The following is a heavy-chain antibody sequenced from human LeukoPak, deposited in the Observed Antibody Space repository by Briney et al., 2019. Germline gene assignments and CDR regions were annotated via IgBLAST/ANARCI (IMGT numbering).Heavy chain of an antibody. J-gene: IGHJ4*02. Sequence: PGGSLRLSCAASGFTFSSYSMNWVRQAPGKGLEWVSAISGSGGSTYYADSVKGRFTISRGNSKNTLYLQMNSLRAEDTAVYYCAKERTTPRGGDFDYWGQGTLVTVSS. CDR2: ISGSGGST. CDR1: GFTFSSYS. V-gene: IGHV3-23*01. CDR3: AKERTTPRGGDFDY. D-gene: IGHD1-7*01.